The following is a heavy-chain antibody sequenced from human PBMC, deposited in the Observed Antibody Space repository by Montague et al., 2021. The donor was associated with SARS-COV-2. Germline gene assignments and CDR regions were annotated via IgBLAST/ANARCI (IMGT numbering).Heavy chain of an antibody. CDR3: ARLGVVPSPRTLDP. D-gene: IGHD3-10*01. Sequence: SETLSLTCAVSGASISSYNWWFWVRHSPGERLESIGVTYRSGSTYYTSSHRSRVTILVDTSKHQFSMKVTSVSAADTAVYYCARLGVVPSPRTLDPRGQGTLVTVSS. V-gene: IGHV4-4*02. CDR1: GASISSYNW. CDR2: TYRSGST. J-gene: IGHJ5*02.